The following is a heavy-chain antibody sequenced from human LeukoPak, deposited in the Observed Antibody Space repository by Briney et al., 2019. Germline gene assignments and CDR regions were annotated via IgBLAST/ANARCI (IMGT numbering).Heavy chain of an antibody. CDR1: GGSFSGYY. Sequence: KPSETLSLTCAVYGGSFSGYYWSWIRQPPGKGLEWIGEINHSGSTNYNPSLKSRVTISVDTSKNQFSLKLSSVTAADTAVYYCARANGDYALDYWGQGTLVTVSS. J-gene: IGHJ4*02. D-gene: IGHD4-17*01. CDR2: INHSGST. V-gene: IGHV4-34*01. CDR3: ARANGDYALDY.